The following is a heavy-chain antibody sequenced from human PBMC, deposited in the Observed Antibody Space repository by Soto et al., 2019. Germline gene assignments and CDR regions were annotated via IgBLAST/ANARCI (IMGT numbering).Heavy chain of an antibody. V-gene: IGHV4-61*01. D-gene: IGHD3-22*01. CDR3: ARGVGYYYDSRNYYWEGNAFDI. CDR1: YGSVSSGTYY. Sequence: QVQLQESGPGLVKPSETLSLTCTVSYGSVSSGTYYWSWIRQPPGKGLEWIAYIYYSGSTNYNPSLKSRVTMSVDMSKNQFSLKLSSVTAADTAVYYCARGVGYYYDSRNYYWEGNAFDIWGQGTMVTVSS. J-gene: IGHJ3*02. CDR2: IYYSGST.